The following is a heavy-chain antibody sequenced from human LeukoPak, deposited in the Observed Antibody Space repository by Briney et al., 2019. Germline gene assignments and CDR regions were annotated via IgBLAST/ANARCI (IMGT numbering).Heavy chain of an antibody. Sequence: PGGSLRLSYAASGFTFSSYAMSWVRQAPGKGLEWVSAISGSGGSTYYADSVKGRFTISRDNSKNTLYLQMNSLRAEDTAVYYCAKVEMATITMDYWGQGTLVTVSS. D-gene: IGHD5-24*01. CDR3: AKVEMATITMDY. CDR2: ISGSGGST. CDR1: GFTFSSYA. J-gene: IGHJ4*02. V-gene: IGHV3-23*01.